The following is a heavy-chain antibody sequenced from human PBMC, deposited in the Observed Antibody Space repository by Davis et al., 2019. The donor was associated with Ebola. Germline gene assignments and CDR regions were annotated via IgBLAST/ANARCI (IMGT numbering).Heavy chain of an antibody. CDR1: GYSFTNYW. Sequence: GESLKISCMTSGYSFTNYWIGWVRQRPGEGLEWMGIIYPGDPDTRYSPSFQGQVTISAYNSISTAYLQLSSLKASDTAMYYCARSSSSWEYYFDYWGQGTLVTVSS. D-gene: IGHD6-6*01. J-gene: IGHJ4*02. CDR2: IYPGDPDT. CDR3: ARSSSSWEYYFDY. V-gene: IGHV5-51*01.